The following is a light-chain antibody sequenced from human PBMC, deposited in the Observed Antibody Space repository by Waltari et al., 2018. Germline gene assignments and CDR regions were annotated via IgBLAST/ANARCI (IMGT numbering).Light chain of an antibody. V-gene: IGLV3-25*03. J-gene: IGLJ2*01. CDR3: QSADFSGRYVV. CDR2: KDN. CDR1: ALPKQF. Sequence: SYVLTQPPSVSVAPGQAARITCSGDALPKQFAHWYQQKPGQAPLLVIYKDNERPSGVPDRFSGSSSGTTVTLTINGVQPDDEADYYCQSADFSGRYVVFGGGTKLTVL.